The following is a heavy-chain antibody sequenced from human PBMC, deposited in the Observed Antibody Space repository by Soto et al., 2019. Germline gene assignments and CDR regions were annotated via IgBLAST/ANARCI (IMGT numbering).Heavy chain of an antibody. D-gene: IGHD2-2*01. CDR3: GRDLTSNANCIDP. J-gene: IGHJ5*02. V-gene: IGHV4-30-4*01. CDR1: GDYVHVGGYY. CDR2: IYYTGKT. Sequence: SETLSLTCSVSGDYVHVGGYYWTWIRQRPGKGLEWMGYIYYTGKTYYNPSLESRLTMSVDRSKNQFSLRLTSVTAADTAVYFCGRDLTSNANCIDPWGQGTLVTVSS.